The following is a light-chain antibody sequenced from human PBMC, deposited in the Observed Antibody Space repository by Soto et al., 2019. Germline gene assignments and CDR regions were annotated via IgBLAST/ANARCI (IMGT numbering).Light chain of an antibody. CDR3: HQHYDLPT. J-gene: IGKJ5*01. CDR1: QTVLSSSNDRNY. V-gene: IGKV4-1*01. Sequence: DIVMTQSPDSLAVSLGERATIKCKSSQTVLSSSNDRNYLVWYQQKSGQPPKLLIYWSSTRASGVPDRFTGSGSGTDFTLTISNIQAEDVGIYYCHQHYDLPTFDQGTRLEL. CDR2: WSS.